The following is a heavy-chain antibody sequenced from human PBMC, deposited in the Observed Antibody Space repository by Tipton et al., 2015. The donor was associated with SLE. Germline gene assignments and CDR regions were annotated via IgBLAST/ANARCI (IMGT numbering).Heavy chain of an antibody. J-gene: IGHJ4*02. CDR2: ISYDGRDL. CDR3: ARGGMSRNDY. V-gene: IGHV3-30*04. Sequence: SLRLSCAASGFTFSLYSMHWVRQAPGEGLEWVAVISYDGRDLYYADSVKGQFTISRDTSTNTVYLQMNSLRLEDTAVYYCARGGMSRNDYWGQGTLVTVSS. CDR1: GFTFSLYS. D-gene: IGHD6-13*01.